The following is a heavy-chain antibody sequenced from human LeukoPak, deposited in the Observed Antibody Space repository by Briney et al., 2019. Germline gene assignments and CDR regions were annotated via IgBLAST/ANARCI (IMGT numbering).Heavy chain of an antibody. V-gene: IGHV3-7*05. CDR3: ARARDYGSGKANAFDI. J-gene: IGHJ3*02. CDR1: GFTFSSYW. Sequence: GGSLRLSCAASGFTFSSYWMSWVRQAPGKGLEWVANIKRDGSEKYYVDSVKGRFTIFRDNAENSLYLQVNSLRAEDTAVYYCARARDYGSGKANAFDIWGQGTMVTVSS. CDR2: IKRDGSEK. D-gene: IGHD3-10*01.